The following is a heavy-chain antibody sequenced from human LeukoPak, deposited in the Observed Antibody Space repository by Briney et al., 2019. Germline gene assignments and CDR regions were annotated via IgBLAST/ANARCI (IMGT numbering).Heavy chain of an antibody. CDR1: GGSISSYY. CDR3: AREGGIATFDY. V-gene: IGHV4-59*01. D-gene: IGHD1-26*01. CDR2: IYYSGST. J-gene: IGHJ4*02. Sequence: SETLSLTCTVSGGSISSYYWSWIRQPPGKGLEWIGYIYYSGSTNYNPSLKSRVTISVDTSKNQFSLKLSSVTAADTAVYYCAREGGIATFDYWGQGTLVTVSS.